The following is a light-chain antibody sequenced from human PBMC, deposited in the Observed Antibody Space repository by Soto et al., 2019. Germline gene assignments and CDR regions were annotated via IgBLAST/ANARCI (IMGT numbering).Light chain of an antibody. V-gene: IGKV1-9*01. CDR3: QQLRLYPST. CDR2: AAS. CDR1: QGIDSS. J-gene: IGKJ4*01. Sequence: ILLTQSPSSLSASVGDRVTITCRASQGIDSSFAWYQQKPGKAPKLLIYAASSLQSGVPSRFSGSGSGTDFALTITSLQAEDFATYYCQQLRLYPSTFGGGTKVDI.